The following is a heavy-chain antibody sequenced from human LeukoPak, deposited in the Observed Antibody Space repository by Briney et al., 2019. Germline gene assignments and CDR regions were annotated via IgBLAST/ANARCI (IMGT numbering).Heavy chain of an antibody. CDR2: IYTSGST. J-gene: IGHJ4*02. CDR3: ARHSLNWAFDY. V-gene: IGHV4-4*09. D-gene: IGHD2-8*02. CDR1: GGSISSYY. Sequence: SETLSLTCTVSGGSISSYYWSWIRQPSGKGLEWIGYIYTSGSTNYNPSLKSRVTISVDTSKNQFSLKLSSVTAADTAVYYCARHSLNWAFDYWGQGTLVTVSS.